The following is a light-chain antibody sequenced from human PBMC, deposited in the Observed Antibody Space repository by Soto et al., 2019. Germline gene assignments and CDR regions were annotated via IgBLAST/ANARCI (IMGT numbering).Light chain of an antibody. J-gene: IGLJ2*01. Sequence: ALTQPASVFGSPEQSITISCTGTSSDVGGYKYVSWYQQLPGRAPKLIISEVSNRPSGVSDRFTGSKSGNTASLTISGLQTEDEGDYYCSSYTSSSTSVVFGGGTQLTVL. CDR2: EVS. CDR3: SSYTSSSTSVV. CDR1: SSDVGGYKY. V-gene: IGLV2-14*01.